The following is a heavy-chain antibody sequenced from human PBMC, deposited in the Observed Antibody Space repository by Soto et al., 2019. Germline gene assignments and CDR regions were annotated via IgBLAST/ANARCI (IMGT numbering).Heavy chain of an antibody. D-gene: IGHD3-16*01. V-gene: IGHV3-30*18. CDR2: IAYDGNEK. Sequence: QVQLVESGGGVVQPGTSLRLSCAASGFTFKTHAMHWVRQAPGKGLEWMAVIAYDGNEKFYADSVKGRFTISRDNSKNALYLQISTLRPEDTALYSCGKGGGDYGPFNHGVDVWGQGTIGTFSS. CDR1: GFTFKTHA. CDR3: GKGGGDYGPFNHGVDV. J-gene: IGHJ6*02.